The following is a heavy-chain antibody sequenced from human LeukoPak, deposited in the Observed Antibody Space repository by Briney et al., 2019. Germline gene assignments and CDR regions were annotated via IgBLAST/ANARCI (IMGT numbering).Heavy chain of an antibody. D-gene: IGHD4-17*01. CDR2: INHSGST. J-gene: IGHJ4*02. CDR1: GVSFSGYY. Sequence: SETLSLTCAVYGVSFSGYYWSWIRQPPGKGLEWIGEINHSGSTNYNPSLKSRVTISVDTSKNQFSLKLSSVTAADTAVYYCARDYGDSDRGFDYWGQGTLVTVSS. V-gene: IGHV4-34*01. CDR3: ARDYGDSDRGFDY.